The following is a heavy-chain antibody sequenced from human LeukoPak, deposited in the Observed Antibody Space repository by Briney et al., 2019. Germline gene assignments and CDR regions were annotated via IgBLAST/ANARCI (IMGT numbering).Heavy chain of an antibody. CDR3: AKDQEGRVTIFGVVIIPDY. D-gene: IGHD3-3*01. Sequence: ASVKVSCKASGYTFTGYYMHWVRQAPGQGLEWMGWINPNSGGTNYAQKFQGWVTMTRDTSISTAYMELSRLRSDDTAVYYCAKDQEGRVTIFGVVIIPDYWGQGTLVTVSS. J-gene: IGHJ4*02. CDR2: INPNSGGT. V-gene: IGHV1-2*04. CDR1: GYTFTGYY.